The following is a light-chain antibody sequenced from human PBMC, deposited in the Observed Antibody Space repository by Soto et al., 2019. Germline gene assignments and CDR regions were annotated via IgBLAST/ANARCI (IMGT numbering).Light chain of an antibody. Sequence: EIVLTQSPGTLSLSPGERATLSCRASQSVSSNYLAWYQQKPGQAPRLLIYGASSRATGIPDRFSGSGSGTDFTLTITRLAREDFAVYYCQQYGSSSWTFGQGTKVDIK. CDR2: GAS. V-gene: IGKV3-20*01. CDR1: QSVSSNY. J-gene: IGKJ1*01. CDR3: QQYGSSSWT.